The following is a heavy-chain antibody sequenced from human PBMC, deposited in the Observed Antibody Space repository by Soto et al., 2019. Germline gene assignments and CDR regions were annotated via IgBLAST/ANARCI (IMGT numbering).Heavy chain of an antibody. CDR3: ARDKSGYYDILTGYYTAAFDI. V-gene: IGHV3-21*01. Sequence: GGSLRLSCAASGFTFSSYSMNWVRQAPGKGLEWVSSISSSSSYIYYADSVKGRFTISRDNAKNSLYLQMNSLRAEGTAVYYCARDKSGYYDILTGYYTAAFDIWGQGTMVTVSS. CDR1: GFTFSSYS. D-gene: IGHD3-9*01. CDR2: ISSSSSYI. J-gene: IGHJ3*02.